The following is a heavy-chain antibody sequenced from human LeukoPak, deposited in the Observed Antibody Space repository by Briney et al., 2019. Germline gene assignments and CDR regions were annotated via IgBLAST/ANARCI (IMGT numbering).Heavy chain of an antibody. CDR1: GYTFTSYG. J-gene: IGHJ3*02. CDR2: ISAYNGNT. D-gene: IGHD1-26*01. V-gene: IGHV1-18*01. Sequence: ASVKVSCKASGYTFTSYGISWVRQAPGQGLEWLGWISAYNGNTNCAQKLQGRVTMTTVTSTSTAYMELRSLRSDDTAVYYCARDQGIVGARDALDIWGQGTMVTVSS. CDR3: ARDQGIVGARDALDI.